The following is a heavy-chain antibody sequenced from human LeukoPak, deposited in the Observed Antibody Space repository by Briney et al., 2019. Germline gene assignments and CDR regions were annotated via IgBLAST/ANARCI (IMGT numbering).Heavy chain of an antibody. CDR2: ISWDGGST. CDR3: AKEGVGSGYYYFDY. Sequence: PGGSLRLSCAASGFTFDDYDMHWVRHAPGRGLEWLSLISWDGGSTYYADSVKGRFTISRDNSKNSLYLQMNSLRVEDTALYYCAKEGVGSGYYYFDYWGQGTLVTVSS. CDR1: GFTFDDYD. J-gene: IGHJ4*02. V-gene: IGHV3-43D*04. D-gene: IGHD3-22*01.